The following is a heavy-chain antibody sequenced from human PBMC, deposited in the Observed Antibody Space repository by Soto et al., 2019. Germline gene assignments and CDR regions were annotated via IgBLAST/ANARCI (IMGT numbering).Heavy chain of an antibody. CDR1: GYALRDYS. Sequence: GGSLRLSCAASGYALRDYSMNWVRQAPGKGLEWVSYAGTSRKYIFYADSVRGRFTISRDDARNSVYLQLNSLRDEDTAVYYCVRDRDWAFDIWGQGTMVTVSS. CDR2: AGTSRKYI. J-gene: IGHJ3*02. CDR3: VRDRDWAFDI. V-gene: IGHV3-21*06. D-gene: IGHD3-9*01.